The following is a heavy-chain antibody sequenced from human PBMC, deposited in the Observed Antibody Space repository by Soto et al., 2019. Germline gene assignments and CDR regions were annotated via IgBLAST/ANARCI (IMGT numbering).Heavy chain of an antibody. J-gene: IGHJ4*02. CDR1: GLTFSSYA. CDR3: AKGRHCINGVCYPFDY. D-gene: IGHD2-8*01. Sequence: EVQLLESGGGLVQPGGSLRLSCAASGLTFSSYAMSWVRQAPGKGLEWVSGISDSGGSTYYSDSVKGRFTISSDNSKNTLYLQLNSLRAEDTAVYSCAKGRHCINGVCYPFDYWGQGTLVTVSS. V-gene: IGHV3-23*01. CDR2: ISDSGGST.